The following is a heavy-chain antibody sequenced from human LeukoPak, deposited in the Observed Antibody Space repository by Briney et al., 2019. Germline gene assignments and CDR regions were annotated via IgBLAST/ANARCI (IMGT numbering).Heavy chain of an antibody. Sequence: GGSLRLSCAASGFTFSSHWMHWVRQAPGKGLVWVSGISSDGSRPRYADSVNGRFTISRDDAKNTLYLQMNSLRAEDTAVYFCVRDGQGSTPLDYWGQGTLVTVSS. CDR1: GFTFSSHW. V-gene: IGHV3-74*01. D-gene: IGHD1-26*01. CDR2: ISSDGSRP. J-gene: IGHJ4*02. CDR3: VRDGQGSTPLDY.